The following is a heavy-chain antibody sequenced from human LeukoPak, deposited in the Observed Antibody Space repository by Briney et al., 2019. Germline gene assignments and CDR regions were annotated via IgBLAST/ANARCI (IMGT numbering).Heavy chain of an antibody. CDR1: GVSFSGYY. J-gene: IGHJ6*03. V-gene: IGHV4-34*01. Sequence: PSETLSLTCAVYGVSFSGYYWSWIRQPPGKGLEWIGEINHSGSTNYNPSLKSRVTISVDTSKNQFSLKLSSVTAADTAVYYCAREKEDTMVRGVVYYMDVWGKGTTVTVSS. CDR2: INHSGST. CDR3: AREKEDTMVRGVVYYMDV. D-gene: IGHD3-10*01.